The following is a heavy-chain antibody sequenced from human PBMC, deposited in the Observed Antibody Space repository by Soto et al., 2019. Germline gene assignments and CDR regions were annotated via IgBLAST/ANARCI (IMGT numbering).Heavy chain of an antibody. J-gene: IGHJ4*02. Sequence: PGGSLRLSCAASGFTFSTYAMTWVRQAPGKGLEWVSSISGSGGSTYNADSVKGRFTISRDNSKNTLYLQMTSLRAEDTAVYYCAKMGETDANRRSYFDYWGQGTLVTVSS. D-gene: IGHD3-16*01. CDR3: AKMGETDANRRSYFDY. CDR2: ISGSGGST. V-gene: IGHV3-23*01. CDR1: GFTFSTYA.